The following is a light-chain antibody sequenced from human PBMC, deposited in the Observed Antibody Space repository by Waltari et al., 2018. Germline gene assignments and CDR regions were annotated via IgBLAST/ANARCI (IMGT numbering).Light chain of an antibody. CDR1: TGAVTSDYY. CDR3: LLYYGGPWV. J-gene: IGLJ3*02. Sequence: QTVVTQEPSLPVSPGGTVTLTCASSTGAVTSDYYPTWFQQKPGPAPRALFHSTSVRYSWTPTRFSGSLLGDKAALTLSGGQPEDEADYYCLLYYGGPWVFGGGTKVTVL. CDR2: STS. V-gene: IGLV7-43*01.